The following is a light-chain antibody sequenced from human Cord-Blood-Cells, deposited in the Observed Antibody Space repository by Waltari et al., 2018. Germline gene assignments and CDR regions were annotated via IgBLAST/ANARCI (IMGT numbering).Light chain of an antibody. Sequence: QSALTQPASVSGSPGQSITISCTVTSSDVGGYNYVSWYQQHPGKAPKLMIYDVSNRPSGVSKRFSGSKSGNTASLTISGLQAEDEADYYCSSYTSSSNVVFGGGTKLTVL. CDR3: SSYTSSSNVV. V-gene: IGLV2-14*01. CDR1: SSDVGGYNY. J-gene: IGLJ2*01. CDR2: DVS.